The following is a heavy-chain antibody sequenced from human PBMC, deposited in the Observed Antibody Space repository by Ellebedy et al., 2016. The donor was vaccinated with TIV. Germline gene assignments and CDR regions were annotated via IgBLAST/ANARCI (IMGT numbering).Heavy chain of an antibody. CDR2: LYLDDDQ. CDR1: GFSPTSSGVG. V-gene: IGHV2-5*02. J-gene: IGHJ4*02. Sequence: SGPTLVKPTQTLTLTCTFSGFSPTSSGVGVGWLPQPPVKAPECLALLYLDDDQRFSPSLRNRLTMTKDTSKNQVVLTMTNMDPLDTATYYCVYRRAQRFIFTSYSDFWGQGTLVTVSS. CDR3: VYRRAQRFIFTSYSDF. D-gene: IGHD6-25*01.